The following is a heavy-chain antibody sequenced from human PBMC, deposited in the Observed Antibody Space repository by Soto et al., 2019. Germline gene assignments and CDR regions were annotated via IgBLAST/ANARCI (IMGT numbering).Heavy chain of an antibody. Sequence: GGSLRLSGAAAGLALGGYVMSWVRRAPGKGLEWVSAITSSGGSTYYADSVKGRFTISRDNSKNTLYLQMNSLRAEDTAVYYCAKVVRNANYLSYFYDLDVWGQGT. D-gene: IGHD6-6*01. V-gene: IGHV3-23*01. CDR1: GLALGGYV. CDR2: ITSSGGST. CDR3: AKVVRNANYLSYFYDLDV. J-gene: IGHJ6*02.